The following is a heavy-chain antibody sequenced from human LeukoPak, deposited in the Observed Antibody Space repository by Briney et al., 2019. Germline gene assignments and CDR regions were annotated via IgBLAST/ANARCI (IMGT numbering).Heavy chain of an antibody. J-gene: IGHJ4*02. V-gene: IGHV4-34*01. CDR2: INHSGST. CDR1: GGSFSGYY. Sequence: SETLSLTCAVYGGSFSGYYWSWIRQPPGKGLEWIEEINHSGSTNYNPSLKSRVTISVDTSKNQFSLKLSSVTAADTAVYYCARGRVLRYFDRRYYFDYWGQGTLVTVSS. D-gene: IGHD3-9*01. CDR3: ARGRVLRYFDRRYYFDY.